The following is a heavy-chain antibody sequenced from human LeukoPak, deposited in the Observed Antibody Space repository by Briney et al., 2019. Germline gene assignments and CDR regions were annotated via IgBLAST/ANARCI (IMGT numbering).Heavy chain of an antibody. J-gene: IGHJ5*02. CDR2: IIPIFGTA. D-gene: IGHD3-10*01. CDR1: GGTFSSYA. V-gene: IGHV1-69*05. Sequence: AASVKVSCKASGGTFSSYAISWVRQAPGQGLEWMGGIIPIFGTANYAQKFQGRATITTDESTSTAYMELSSLRSGDTAVYYCARDYDYYGSGSYFFDPWGQGTLVTVSS. CDR3: ARDYDYYGSGSYFFDP.